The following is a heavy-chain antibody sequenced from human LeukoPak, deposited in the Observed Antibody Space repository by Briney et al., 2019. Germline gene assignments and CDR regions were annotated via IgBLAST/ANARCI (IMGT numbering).Heavy chain of an antibody. J-gene: IGHJ4*02. CDR2: IDSDGSST. V-gene: IGHV3-74*01. Sequence: GGSLRLSCAASGFTFSSYWMHWVRQAPGKGLVWVSRIDSDGSSTIYADSVKGRFTISRDNAKNTLNLQMNSLRAEDTGLYYCARSEAPTPDYWGQGTLVIVSS. CDR3: ARSEAPTPDY. D-gene: IGHD2-15*01. CDR1: GFTFSSYW.